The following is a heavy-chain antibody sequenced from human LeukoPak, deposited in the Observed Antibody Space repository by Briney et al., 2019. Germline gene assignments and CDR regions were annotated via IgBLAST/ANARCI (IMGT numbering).Heavy chain of an antibody. Sequence: GGSLRLSCAASGFTFSSYWMSWVRQAPGKGLEWVAFIRDDGGATYYSDSVKGRFTISRDNSKNTLFLLMNSLRAEDTAVYYCVKDFDYVWGSFDYWGQGTLVTVSS. CDR2: IRDDGGAT. D-gene: IGHD3-16*01. J-gene: IGHJ4*02. CDR3: VKDFDYVWGSFDY. V-gene: IGHV3-30*02. CDR1: GFTFSSYW.